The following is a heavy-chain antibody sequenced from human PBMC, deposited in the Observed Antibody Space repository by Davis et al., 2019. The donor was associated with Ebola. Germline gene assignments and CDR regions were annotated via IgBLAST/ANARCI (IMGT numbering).Heavy chain of an antibody. J-gene: IGHJ6*02. V-gene: IGHV3-21*01. D-gene: IGHD6-13*01. CDR1: GFTFSSYS. Sequence: GESLKISCAASGFTFSSYSMNWVRQAPGKGLEWVSSISSSSSYIYYADSVKGRFTISRDNSKNTLYLQMNSLRAEDTAVYYYARDTGIIAAAGPYGMDVWGQGTTVTVSS. CDR3: ARDTGIIAAAGPYGMDV. CDR2: ISSSSSYI.